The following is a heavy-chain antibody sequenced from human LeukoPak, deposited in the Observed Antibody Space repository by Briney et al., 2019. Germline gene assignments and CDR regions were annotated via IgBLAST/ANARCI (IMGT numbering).Heavy chain of an antibody. CDR3: ARGPQLTYFYYMDV. V-gene: IGHV3-30*02. CDR2: IRYDGSNK. D-gene: IGHD5-24*01. J-gene: IGHJ6*03. CDR1: GFTFSSYG. Sequence: GESLRLSCAASGFTFSSYGMHWVRQAPGKGLEWVAFIRYDGSNKYYADSVKGRFTISRDNSKNTLYLQMNSLRAEDTAVYYCARGPQLTYFYYMDVWGKGTTVTVSS.